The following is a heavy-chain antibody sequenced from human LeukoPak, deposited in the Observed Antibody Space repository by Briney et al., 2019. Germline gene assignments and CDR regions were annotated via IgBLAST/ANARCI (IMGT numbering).Heavy chain of an antibody. CDR2: INPNSGGT. D-gene: IGHD3-3*01. J-gene: IGHJ4*02. Sequence: ASVKVSCKASGYTFTGYYMHWVRQAPGQGLEWMGWINPNSGGTNYAQKFQGRVTMTRDTSISTAYMELSRLRSDDTAVYYCARGGAYYDFRSGSTDYWGQGTLVTVSS. CDR3: ARGGAYYDFRSGSTDY. CDR1: GYTFTGYY. V-gene: IGHV1-2*02.